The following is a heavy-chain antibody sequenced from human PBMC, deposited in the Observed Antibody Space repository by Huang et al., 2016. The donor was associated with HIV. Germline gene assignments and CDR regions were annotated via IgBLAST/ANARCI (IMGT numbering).Heavy chain of an antibody. V-gene: IGHV3-30-3*01. J-gene: IGHJ3*02. CDR3: ARAKDTWDAYDI. CDR1: GFPFNNHA. Sequence: QVQLVESGGGVVQPGGSLRLSCAASGFPFNNHAMHWVRQAPGKGLAWVAVISNDGSNTEYADYVKGRFTISRDSSKSTLFLHMTSLRTEDTAVYYCARAKDTWDAYDIWGQGTMVIVSS. CDR2: ISNDGSNT. D-gene: IGHD5-18*01.